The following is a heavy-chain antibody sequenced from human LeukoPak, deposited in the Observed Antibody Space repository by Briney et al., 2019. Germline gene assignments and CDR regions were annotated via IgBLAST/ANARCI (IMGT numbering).Heavy chain of an antibody. CDR2: ISYDGSNK. V-gene: IGHV3-30*04. CDR1: GFTFSSYA. Sequence: GGSLRLSCAASGFTFSSYAMHWVRQAPGKGLEWVAVISYDGSNKYYADSVKGRFTISRDNSKNTLYLQMNSLRAEDTAVYYCAKERYSSGWYYFDYWGQGTLVTVSS. J-gene: IGHJ4*02. D-gene: IGHD6-19*01. CDR3: AKERYSSGWYYFDY.